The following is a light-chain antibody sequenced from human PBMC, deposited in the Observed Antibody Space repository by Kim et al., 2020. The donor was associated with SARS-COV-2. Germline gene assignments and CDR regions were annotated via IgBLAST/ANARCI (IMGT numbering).Light chain of an antibody. J-gene: IGLJ3*02. CDR3: NSRDSSAYHVV. V-gene: IGLV3-19*01. CDR2: GKN. Sequence: SSELTQDPAVSVALGQTVRITCQGDSLRSYYATWYQQKPGHAPLLVIYGKNNRPPGIPDRFSGSNSGNTASLTITGVQAEDEADYYCNSRDSSAYHVVFGGGTKLTVL. CDR1: SLRSYY.